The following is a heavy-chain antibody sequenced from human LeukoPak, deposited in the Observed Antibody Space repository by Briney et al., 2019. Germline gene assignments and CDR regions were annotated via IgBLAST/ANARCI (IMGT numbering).Heavy chain of an antibody. J-gene: IGHJ3*02. CDR3: ASEPGGYSGYDSGIRAAFDI. V-gene: IGHV1-46*01. CDR2: INPSGGST. D-gene: IGHD5-12*01. Sequence: ASVKVSCKASGYTFTSYYMHWVRQAPGQGLEWMEIINPSGGSTSYAQKFQGRVTMTRDTSTSTVYMELSSLRSEDTAVYYCASEPGGYSGYDSGIRAAFDIWGQGTMVTVSS. CDR1: GYTFTSYY.